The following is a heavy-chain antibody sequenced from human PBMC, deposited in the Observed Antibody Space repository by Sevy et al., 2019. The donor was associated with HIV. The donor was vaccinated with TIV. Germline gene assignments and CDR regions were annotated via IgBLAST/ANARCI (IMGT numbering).Heavy chain of an antibody. CDR1: GFAFSSYE. CDR2: ISSSGKSI. V-gene: IGHV3-48*03. D-gene: IGHD5-12*01. J-gene: IGHJ4*02. Sequence: GESLKISCAASGFAFSSYEMNWVRQAPGKGLEWVSYISSSGKSISYADSVKGRFTISRDNAKNSLYLQMNSLRAEDTAVYYCARDVPPSATIVAHFDYWGQGILVTVSS. CDR3: ARDVPPSATIVAHFDY.